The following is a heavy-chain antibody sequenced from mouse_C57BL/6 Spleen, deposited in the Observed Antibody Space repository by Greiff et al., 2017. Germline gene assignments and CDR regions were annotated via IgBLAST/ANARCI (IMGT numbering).Heavy chain of an antibody. V-gene: IGHV1-15*01. CDR2: IDPETGGT. D-gene: IGHD1-1*01. J-gene: IGHJ3*01. CDR3: TRGYYGL. CDR1: GYTFTDYE. Sequence: QVQLKQSGAELVRPGASVTLSCKASGYTFTDYEMHWVKQTPVHGLEWIGAIDPETGGTAYNQKFKGKAILTADKSSSTAYMELRSLTSEDSAVYYCTRGYYGLWGQGTLVTVSA.